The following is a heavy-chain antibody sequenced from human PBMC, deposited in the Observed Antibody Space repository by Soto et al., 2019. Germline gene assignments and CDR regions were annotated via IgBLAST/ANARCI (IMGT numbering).Heavy chain of an antibody. CDR1: GYTFTSYG. J-gene: IGHJ6*03. CDR2: ISAHNGNT. Sequence: QVQLVQSGAEVKKPGASVKVSCKASGYTFTSYGISWVRQAPGQGLEWMGWISAHNGNTNYAQKLQGRVTMTTDTSTSTAYMELRSLRSDDTAVYYCARDRRNGYGSGPYYMDVWGKGTTVTVSS. D-gene: IGHD3-10*01. V-gene: IGHV1-18*01. CDR3: ARDRRNGYGSGPYYMDV.